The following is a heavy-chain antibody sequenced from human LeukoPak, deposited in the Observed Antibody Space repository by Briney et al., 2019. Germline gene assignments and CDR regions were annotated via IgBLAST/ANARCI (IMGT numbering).Heavy chain of an antibody. CDR3: AREDASASYWVY. Sequence: PGGSLRLSCAVSGFTFSNYDMNWVRQAPGKGLGWVSYISKSGTTIYYGDSVKGRFTISRDNAKNSLYLQMNSLRAEDTAVYYCAREDASASYWVYWGQGTLVTVSS. J-gene: IGHJ4*02. CDR2: ISKSGTTI. D-gene: IGHD3-10*01. CDR1: GFTFSNYD. V-gene: IGHV3-48*03.